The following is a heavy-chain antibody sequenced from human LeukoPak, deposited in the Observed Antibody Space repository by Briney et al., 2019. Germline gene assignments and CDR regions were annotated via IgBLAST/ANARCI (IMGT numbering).Heavy chain of an antibody. Sequence: SETLSLTCIVSGGSISSYYWSWIRQPPGKGLEWIGYIYYSGSTNYNPSLKSRVTISVDTSKNQFSLKLSSVTAADTAVYYCARHSRSGYCTNGVCYHFDYWGQGTLVTVSS. D-gene: IGHD2-8*01. CDR2: IYYSGST. CDR1: GGSISSYY. J-gene: IGHJ4*02. CDR3: ARHSRSGYCTNGVCYHFDY. V-gene: IGHV4-59*08.